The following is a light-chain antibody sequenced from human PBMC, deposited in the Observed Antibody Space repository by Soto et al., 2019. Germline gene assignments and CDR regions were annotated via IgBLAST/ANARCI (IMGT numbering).Light chain of an antibody. J-gene: IGLJ1*01. CDR3: CSFAGSIIFDV. CDR1: SSDVGNYNL. V-gene: IGLV2-23*02. Sequence: QSALTQPASVSGSPGQSITISCTGTSSDVGNYNLVSWYQQHPGKAPKLLIFEINKRPSGVSNRFSGSKSGNTASLTISGLQAEDEADYYCCSFAGSIIFDVFGTGTKLTVL. CDR2: EIN.